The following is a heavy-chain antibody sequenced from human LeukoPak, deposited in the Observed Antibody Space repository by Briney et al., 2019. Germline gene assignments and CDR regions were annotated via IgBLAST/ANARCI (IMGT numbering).Heavy chain of an antibody. CDR1: GGSISGSSYY. J-gene: IGHJ6*03. Sequence: SETLSLTCTVSGGSISGSSYYWGWIRQPPGKGLEWTGSIYYSGSTNYNPSLKSRVTISVDTSKNQFSLKLSSVTAADTAVYYCARSLNRYYYMDVWGKGTTVTVSS. CDR3: ARSLNRYYYMDV. CDR2: IYYSGST. D-gene: IGHD2/OR15-2a*01. V-gene: IGHV4-39*07.